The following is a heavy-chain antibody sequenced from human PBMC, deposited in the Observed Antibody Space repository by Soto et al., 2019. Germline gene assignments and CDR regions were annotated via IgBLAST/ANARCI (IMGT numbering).Heavy chain of an antibody. CDR1: GFIFDDFA. J-gene: IGHJ1*01. V-gene: IGHV3-9*01. D-gene: IGHD6-25*01. Sequence: EVQLVESGGGLVQPGRSLRLSCAASGFIFDDFAMYWIRQSPGKGLELVSGISWDSGNIVYADSVKGRFTISRDNVKKSLFLQMNSLRPEDTALYYCAKDRGYNSVGYFQNWGQGTLVTVSS. CDR2: ISWDSGNI. CDR3: AKDRGYNSVGYFQN.